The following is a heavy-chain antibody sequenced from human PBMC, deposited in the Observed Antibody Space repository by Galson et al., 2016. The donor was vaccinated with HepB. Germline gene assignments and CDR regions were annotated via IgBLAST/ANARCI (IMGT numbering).Heavy chain of an antibody. CDR1: GDSVSSGNYY. D-gene: IGHD3-10*01. V-gene: IGHV4-61*01. CDR2: IYYSGST. J-gene: IGHJ4*02. CDR3: ASGRYYYGSEY. Sequence: ETLSLTCTVSGDSVSSGNYYWTWIRQPPGKGLEWIGYIYYSGSTNYNPSLKSRVTISVDTSKNQFSLKLSSVTAADTAVYYCASGRYYYGSEYWGQGTLVTVSS.